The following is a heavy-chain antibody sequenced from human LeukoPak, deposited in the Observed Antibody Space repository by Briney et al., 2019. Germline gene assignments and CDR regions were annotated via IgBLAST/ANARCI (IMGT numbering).Heavy chain of an antibody. CDR3: ARGHSTVAVFGDYYYGMDV. CDR2: ISSSSSYT. D-gene: IGHD6-19*01. V-gene: IGHV3-11*05. Sequence: PGGSLRLSCAASGFTFSDYYMSWIRRAPGKGLEWVSYISSSSSYTNYADSVKGRFTISRDNAKNSLYLQMNSLRAEDTAVYYCARGHSTVAVFGDYYYGMDVWGQGTTVTVSS. CDR1: GFTFSDYY. J-gene: IGHJ6*02.